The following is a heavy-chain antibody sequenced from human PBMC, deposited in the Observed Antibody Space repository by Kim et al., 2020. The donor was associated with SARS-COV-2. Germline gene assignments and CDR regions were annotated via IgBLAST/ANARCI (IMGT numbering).Heavy chain of an antibody. J-gene: IGHJ4*02. CDR1: NGSINTGSYY. V-gene: IGHV4-39*01. CDR3: ASLHVAPLNYCDY. D-gene: IGHD2-21*01. Sequence: SETLSLTCTVSNGSINTGSYYWAWIRQPPGMGLEWIGSIYFTGSSYSNPSLTGRVTMSVDTSRNKLSLTLTSLTAAATAVYFCASLHVAPLNYCDYWGQG. CDR2: IYFTGSS.